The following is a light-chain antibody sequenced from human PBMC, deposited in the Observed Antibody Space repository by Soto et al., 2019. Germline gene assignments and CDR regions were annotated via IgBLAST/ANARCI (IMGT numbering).Light chain of an antibody. J-gene: IGKJ4*01. CDR3: QQYNNWPPLT. Sequence: EILLAQFPRTLSLSPGERSTLSCMASQSVSSYLAWYQQKPGQAPGLLIYGASTRATGIPARFSGSGSGTEFTLTISGLQSEDFAVYYCQQYNNWPPLTFGGGTKVDIK. CDR1: QSVSSY. CDR2: GAS. V-gene: IGKV3-15*01.